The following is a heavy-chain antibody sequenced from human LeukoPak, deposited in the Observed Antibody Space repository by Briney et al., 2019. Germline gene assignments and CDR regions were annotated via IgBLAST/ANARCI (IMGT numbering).Heavy chain of an antibody. Sequence: GGSLRLSCAASGFTFSSYAMSWVRQAPGKGLEWVSAISGSGGSTYYADSVKGRFTISRDNSKNTLYLQMNSLRAEDTAVYYCARRGYSGYSPLDSWGQGTLVFVSS. CDR1: GFTFSSYA. CDR3: ARRGYSGYSPLDS. V-gene: IGHV3-23*01. J-gene: IGHJ4*02. D-gene: IGHD5-12*01. CDR2: ISGSGGST.